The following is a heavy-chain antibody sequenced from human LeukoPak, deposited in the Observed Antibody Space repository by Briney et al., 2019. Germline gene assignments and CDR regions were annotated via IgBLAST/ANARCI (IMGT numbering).Heavy chain of an antibody. D-gene: IGHD6-19*01. Sequence: PSETLSLTCAVYGGPFSGYYWSWIRQPPGKGLEWIGEINHSGSTNYNPSLKSRVTISVDTSKNQFSLKLSSVTAADTAVYYCARSVALDYWGQGTLVTVSS. CDR3: ARSVALDY. CDR1: GGPFSGYY. V-gene: IGHV4-34*01. CDR2: INHSGST. J-gene: IGHJ4*02.